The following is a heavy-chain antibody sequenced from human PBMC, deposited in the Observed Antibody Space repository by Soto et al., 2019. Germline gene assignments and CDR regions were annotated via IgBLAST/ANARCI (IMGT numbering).Heavy chain of an antibody. J-gene: IGHJ4*02. CDR3: ARGAGICGLVAFDY. V-gene: IGHV1-69*01. D-gene: IGHD3-3*01. Sequence: QVQLVQSGAEVKKPGSSVKVSCKASGGTFSSYAISWLRQAPGQGLEWMGGIIPILGSASPVQKFQGRVTVTADEYRGTAYVELSSLRSDDTAVYYYARGAGICGLVAFDYWCEGTMVTVS. CDR1: GGTFSSYA. CDR2: IIPILGSA.